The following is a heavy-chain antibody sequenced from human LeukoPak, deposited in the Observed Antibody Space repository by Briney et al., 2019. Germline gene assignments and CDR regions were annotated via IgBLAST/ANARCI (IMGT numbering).Heavy chain of an antibody. CDR3: ARVNYYGSGGNWFDP. D-gene: IGHD3-10*01. V-gene: IGHV1-69*05. CDR2: IIPIFDTA. Sequence: SVKVSCKASGGTFSSYTISWVRQAPGQGLEWMGGIIPIFDTAYYAQKLQGRVTMTTDTSTSTAYMELRSLRSDDTAVYYCARVNYYGSGGNWFDPWGQGTLVTVSS. CDR1: GGTFSSYT. J-gene: IGHJ5*02.